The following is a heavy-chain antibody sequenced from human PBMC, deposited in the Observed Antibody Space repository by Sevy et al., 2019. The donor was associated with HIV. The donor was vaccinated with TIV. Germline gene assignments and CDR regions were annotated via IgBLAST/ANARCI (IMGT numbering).Heavy chain of an antibody. V-gene: IGHV3-11*01. D-gene: IGHD2-15*01. CDR2: ITTDGTSI. CDR1: GFTFNDYY. J-gene: IGHJ4*02. Sequence: GGSLRLSCVVSGFTFNDYYMSWIRQAPGEGLEWVSHITTDGTSISYADSVKGRFTISRDNAKNSLYRQMNSLRAEDTAVYYCARGKPVYCVGGSCYRPLDYWGRGTLVTVSS. CDR3: ARGKPVYCVGGSCYRPLDY.